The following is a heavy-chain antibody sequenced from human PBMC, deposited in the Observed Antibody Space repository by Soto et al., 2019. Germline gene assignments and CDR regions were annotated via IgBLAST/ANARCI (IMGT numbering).Heavy chain of an antibody. J-gene: IGHJ4*02. V-gene: IGHV4-39*01. CDR3: AITYCSGGSCYPHHFDY. D-gene: IGHD2-15*01. CDR1: GGSISSSSYY. Sequence: SETLSLTCTVSGGSISSSSYYWGWIRQPPGKGLEWIGSIYYSGSTYYNPSLKSRVTISVDTSKNQFSLKLSSVTAADTAVYYCAITYCSGGSCYPHHFDYWGQGTLVTVSS. CDR2: IYYSGST.